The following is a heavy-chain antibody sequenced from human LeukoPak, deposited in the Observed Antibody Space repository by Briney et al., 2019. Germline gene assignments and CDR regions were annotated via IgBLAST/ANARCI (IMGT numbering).Heavy chain of an antibody. CDR3: ARGCSGGSCYSHYYYYMDV. V-gene: IGHV1-18*04. J-gene: IGHJ6*03. CDR1: GYSFTGYY. Sequence: ASVKVSCKASGYSFTGYYMHWVRQAPGQRLEWMGWISAYNGNTNYAQKFQGRVTFTADASTSTAYMELSSLRSEDTAVYYCARGCSGGSCYSHYYYYMDVWGKGTTVTVSS. CDR2: ISAYNGNT. D-gene: IGHD2-15*01.